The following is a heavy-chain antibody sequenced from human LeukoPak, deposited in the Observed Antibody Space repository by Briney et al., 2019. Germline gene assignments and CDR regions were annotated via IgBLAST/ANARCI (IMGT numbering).Heavy chain of an antibody. V-gene: IGHV3-30*18. CDR3: AKVDTSPGVYYFDY. J-gene: IGHJ4*02. CDR1: GFTFENYN. CDR2: ISYDGSNK. Sequence: GGSLRLSCAASGFTFENYNMHWVRQAPGKGLEWVAVISYDGSNKYYADSVKGRFTISRDNSKNTLYLQMNSLRAEDTAVYYCAKVDTSPGVYYFDYWGQGTLVTVSS. D-gene: IGHD2-2*01.